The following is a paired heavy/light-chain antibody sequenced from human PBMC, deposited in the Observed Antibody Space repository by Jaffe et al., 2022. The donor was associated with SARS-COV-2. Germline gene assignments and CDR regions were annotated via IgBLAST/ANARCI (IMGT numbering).Heavy chain of an antibody. V-gene: IGHV3-15*01. Sequence: EVQLVESGGGLVKPGGSLRLSCAASGFTFSNTWMNWVRQAPGKGLEWVGRIKSEPDGGTTDYAAPVKGRFTISRDDSKNTLYLQMNSLKTEDTAVYFCTTRGYCSNGVCYNEQYYFDYWGQGTLVTVSS. D-gene: IGHD2-8*01. J-gene: IGHJ4*02. CDR3: TTRGYCSNGVCYNEQYYFDY. CDR2: IKSEPDGGTT. CDR1: GFTFSNTW.
Light chain of an antibody. CDR2: EDS. CDR1: ALPKQF. Sequence: SYELTQPPSVSVSPGQTARITCSGDALPKQFAYWYQQKSGQAPVLVIYEDSKRPSGIPERFSGSSSGTMATLTISGAQVEDDADYYCYSTDSSGNHYVFGTGTKVTVL. CDR3: YSTDSSGNHYV. V-gene: IGLV3-10*01. J-gene: IGLJ1*01.